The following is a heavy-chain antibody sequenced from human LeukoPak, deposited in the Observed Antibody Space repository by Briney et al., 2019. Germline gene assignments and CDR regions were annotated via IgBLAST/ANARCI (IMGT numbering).Heavy chain of an antibody. CDR2: ISSSSSYI. CDR3: ARVPAGKAGYSSSWPLDY. D-gene: IGHD6-13*01. Sequence: SGGSLRLSCAASGFTFSSYSMNWVRQAPGKGLEWVSSISSSSSYIYYADSVKGRFTIFRDNAKNSLYLQMNSLRAEDTAVYYCARVPAGKAGYSSSWPLDYWGQGTLVTVSS. V-gene: IGHV3-21*01. J-gene: IGHJ4*02. CDR1: GFTFSSYS.